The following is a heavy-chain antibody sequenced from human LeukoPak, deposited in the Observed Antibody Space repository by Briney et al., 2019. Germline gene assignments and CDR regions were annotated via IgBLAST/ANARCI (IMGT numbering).Heavy chain of an antibody. CDR1: GYTFTSYD. V-gene: IGHV1-8*03. Sequence: ASVKVSCKASGYTFTSYDINWVRQATGQGLEWMGWMNPNSGNTGYAQKFQGRVTITRNTSISTAYMELSSLRSEDTAVYYCARDMGGSGSYSYWGQGTLVTVSS. J-gene: IGHJ4*02. CDR3: ARDMGGSGSYSY. CDR2: MNPNSGNT. D-gene: IGHD3-10*01.